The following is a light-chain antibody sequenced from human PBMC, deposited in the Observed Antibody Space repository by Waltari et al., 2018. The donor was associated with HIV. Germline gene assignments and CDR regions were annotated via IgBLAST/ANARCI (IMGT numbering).Light chain of an antibody. CDR3: AACEDSLSGFYV. V-gene: IGLV1-47*01. CDR1: SSNIGSNY. Sequence: QSVLTQPPSASGTPGQRVTISCSGSSSNIGSNYVYWYQQLPGTAPKLLIYRNKQRPSRVPDRFSGSKSGTSASLAISGLRSEDEADYYCAACEDSLSGFYVFGTGTKVTVL. CDR2: RNK. J-gene: IGLJ1*01.